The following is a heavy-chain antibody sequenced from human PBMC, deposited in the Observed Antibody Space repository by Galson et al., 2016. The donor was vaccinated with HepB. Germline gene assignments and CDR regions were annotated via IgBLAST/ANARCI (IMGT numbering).Heavy chain of an antibody. CDR2: ITHSGCT. V-gene: IGHV4-34*01. CDR3: PRMRAFDI. CDR1: GGYFSGAY. Sequence: SETLSLTCAVYGGYFSGAYWNWIRQSADKGLEWIGDITHSGCTNYHPSLESRVTISVDTSKNQFSLKLISVTAADTAVYYYPRMRAFDIWSQGTMVTVSS. J-gene: IGHJ3*02.